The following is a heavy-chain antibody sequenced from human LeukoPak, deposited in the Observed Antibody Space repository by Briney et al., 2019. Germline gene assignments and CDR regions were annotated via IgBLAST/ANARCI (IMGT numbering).Heavy chain of an antibody. Sequence: PSKTLSLTCAVYGGSFSDYNWTWIRQPPGKGLEWIGEIGHNGSTNYNPSLKGRVTISVDASKSQFSLKLTSVTAADTALYYCSRPSGGTPFKRFDYWGQGTLVTVSS. CDR3: SRPSGGTPFKRFDY. CDR2: IGHNGST. CDR1: GGSFSDYN. D-gene: IGHD1-1*01. V-gene: IGHV4-34*01. J-gene: IGHJ4*02.